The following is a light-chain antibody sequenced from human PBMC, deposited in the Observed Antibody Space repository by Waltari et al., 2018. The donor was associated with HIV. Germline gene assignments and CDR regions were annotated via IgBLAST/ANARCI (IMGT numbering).Light chain of an antibody. CDR1: SFDIYGYNF. Sequence: QSALTQPASVSGSPGQSITISCTGTSFDIYGYNFVSWFPHHPGKAPKVIIYEVSNRPSGLSERFSGSKSGNTASLTISGLQPEDEAEYFCISYISSSSPVFGGGTKLTVL. J-gene: IGLJ3*02. CDR3: ISYISSSSPV. V-gene: IGLV2-14*01. CDR2: EVS.